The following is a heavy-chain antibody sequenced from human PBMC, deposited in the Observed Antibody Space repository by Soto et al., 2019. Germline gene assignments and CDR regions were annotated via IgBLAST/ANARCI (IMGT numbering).Heavy chain of an antibody. D-gene: IGHD2-21*01. Sequence: SETLSLTCTVSGDSIFGGDYYWSWIRQAPGKGLQWVGSIYYTWRTYYNPSLESRIAMTVDTSQNQFSLRLRSVTAADSAVYFCARDVASTILTPNYTFGIWGQGSMVTVSS. CDR3: ARDVASTILTPNYTFGI. J-gene: IGHJ3*02. V-gene: IGHV4-30-4*01. CDR1: GDSIFGGDYY. CDR2: IYYTWRT.